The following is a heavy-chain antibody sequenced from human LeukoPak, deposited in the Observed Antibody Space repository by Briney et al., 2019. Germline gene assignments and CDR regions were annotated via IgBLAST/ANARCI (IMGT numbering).Heavy chain of an antibody. CDR1: GFTFSSYG. CDR3: AKRSYGYCDY. J-gene: IGHJ4*02. V-gene: IGHV3-23*01. Sequence: GGSLRLSCAASGFTFSSYGMHWVRQAPGKGLEWVSTISGSGSNTYFVDSVKGRFTISRDNSKNTLYLQMNSLRAEDTAVYYCAKRSYGYCDYWGQGTLVTVSS. CDR2: ISGSGSNT. D-gene: IGHD5-18*01.